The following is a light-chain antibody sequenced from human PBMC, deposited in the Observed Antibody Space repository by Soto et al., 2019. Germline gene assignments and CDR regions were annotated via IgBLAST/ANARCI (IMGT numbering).Light chain of an antibody. CDR3: QQYHSYSTWT. V-gene: IGKV1-5*01. CDR2: NAS. CDR1: QSISWY. Sequence: DIQMTQSPSTLSASVGDRVTITCRASQSISWYLAWYQQKPGKAPKVLIWNASTLENGVPSRFSGSGSGTEFALTISSLQPDDFATYYCQQYHSYSTWTSGQGTKV. J-gene: IGKJ1*01.